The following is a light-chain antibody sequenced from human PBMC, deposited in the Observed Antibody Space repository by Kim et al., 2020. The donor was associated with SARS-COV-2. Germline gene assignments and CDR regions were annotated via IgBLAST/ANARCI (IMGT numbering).Light chain of an antibody. CDR2: KDS. CDR3: QSADSSGTWV. J-gene: IGLJ3*02. V-gene: IGLV3-25*03. Sequence: SYELTQPPSVSVSPGQTARITCSGDALPKQYAYWYQQKPGQAPVLVIYKDSERPSGIPERFSGYSSGTTVTLTISGVQAEDEADYYCQSADSSGTWVFGGGTQLTVL. CDR1: ALPKQY.